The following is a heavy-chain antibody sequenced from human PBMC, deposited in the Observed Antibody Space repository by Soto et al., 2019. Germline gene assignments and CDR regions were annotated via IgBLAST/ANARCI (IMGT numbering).Heavy chain of an antibody. CDR2: IWYDGSNK. D-gene: IGHD3-10*01. CDR3: ARDIAPIVTMVRGGDY. CDR1: GFTFSSYG. V-gene: IGHV3-33*01. Sequence: GGSLRLSCAASGFTFSSYGMHWVRQAPGKGLEWVAVIWYDGSNKYYADSVKGRFTISRDNSKNTLYLQMNSLRAEDTAVYHCARDIAPIVTMVRGGDYWGQGTLVTVSS. J-gene: IGHJ4*02.